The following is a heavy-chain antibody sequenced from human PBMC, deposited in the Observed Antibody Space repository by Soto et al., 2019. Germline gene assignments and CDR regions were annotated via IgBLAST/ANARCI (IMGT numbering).Heavy chain of an antibody. V-gene: IGHV3-23*01. D-gene: IGHD6-19*01. Sequence: PGGSLRISCAASGFSFSSYAMSWVRHAPGTWVEWFSAISGSGGSTYYADSVKGRLTISRDNSKNTLYLQMNSLRAEDTAVSYCAKEGASVGVAGTSPLDYCGQGTLVTVSS. CDR1: GFSFSSYA. CDR2: ISGSGGST. CDR3: AKEGASVGVAGTSPLDY. J-gene: IGHJ4*02.